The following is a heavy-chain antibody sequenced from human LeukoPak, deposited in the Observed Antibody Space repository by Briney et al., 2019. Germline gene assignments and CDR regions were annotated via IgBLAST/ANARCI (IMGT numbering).Heavy chain of an antibody. CDR2: INHSGST. Sequence: PSETLSLTCAVYGGSFSGYYWSWIRQPPGKGLEWIGEINHSGSTNYNPSLKSRVTISVDTSKNQFSLKLSSVTAADTAVYYCARYIAAAGTGPRMRYFDLWGRGTLVTVSS. V-gene: IGHV4-34*01. D-gene: IGHD6-13*01. CDR3: ARYIAAAGTGPRMRYFDL. CDR1: GGSFSGYY. J-gene: IGHJ2*01.